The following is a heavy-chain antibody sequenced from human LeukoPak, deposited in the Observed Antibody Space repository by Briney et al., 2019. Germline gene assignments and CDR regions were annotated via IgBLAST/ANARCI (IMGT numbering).Heavy chain of an antibody. D-gene: IGHD3-22*01. Sequence: GGSLRLSCAASGFTVSSNYMSWVRQAPGKGLEWVSVIYSGGSTYYADSVKGRFTISRDNSKNTLYLQMNSLRVEDTAVYYCARIDSSGFYPAYWGQGTLVTVSS. V-gene: IGHV3-53*01. CDR2: IYSGGST. CDR1: GFTVSSNY. CDR3: ARIDSSGFYPAY. J-gene: IGHJ4*02.